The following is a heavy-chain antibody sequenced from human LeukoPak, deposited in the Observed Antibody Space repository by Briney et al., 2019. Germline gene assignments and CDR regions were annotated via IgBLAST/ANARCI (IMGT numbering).Heavy chain of an antibody. Sequence: SVKVSCKASGGTFSSYAISWVRQAPGQGLEWMGRIIPIFGTANYAQKFQGRVTITADKSTSTAYMELSSLRSEDTAVYYCARIHTVTTATDYWGREPWSPSPQ. CDR1: GGTFSSYA. J-gene: IGHJ4*02. CDR2: IIPIFGTA. V-gene: IGHV1-69*06. CDR3: ARIHTVTTATDY. D-gene: IGHD4-17*01.